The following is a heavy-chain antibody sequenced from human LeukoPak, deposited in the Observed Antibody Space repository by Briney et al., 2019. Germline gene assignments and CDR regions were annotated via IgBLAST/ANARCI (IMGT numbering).Heavy chain of an antibody. CDR2: ISYDGSNK. J-gene: IGHJ4*02. CDR1: GFTFSSYA. V-gene: IGHV3-30-3*01. Sequence: PGGSLRLSCAASGFTFSSYAMHWVRQAPGKGLEWVAVISYDGSNKYYADSVKGRLTISRDNSKNTLYLQMNSLRADDTAVYYCARGVGDYLDYWGQGTLVTVSS. CDR3: ARGVGDYLDY. D-gene: IGHD4-17*01.